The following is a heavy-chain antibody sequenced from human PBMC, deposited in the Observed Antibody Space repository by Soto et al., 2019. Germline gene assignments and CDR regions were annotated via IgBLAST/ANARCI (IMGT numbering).Heavy chain of an antibody. Sequence: EVQLLESGGGLVQPGGSLRLSCAASGFTFSSYAMSWVRQAPGNGLEWVSAISGSGGSTYYADSVKGRFTISRDNSKNTLYLQMNSLRAEDTAVYYCAKDLGYSSGWAVDFDYWGQGTLVTVSS. CDR3: AKDLGYSSGWAVDFDY. V-gene: IGHV3-23*01. D-gene: IGHD6-19*01. CDR2: ISGSGGST. CDR1: GFTFSSYA. J-gene: IGHJ4*02.